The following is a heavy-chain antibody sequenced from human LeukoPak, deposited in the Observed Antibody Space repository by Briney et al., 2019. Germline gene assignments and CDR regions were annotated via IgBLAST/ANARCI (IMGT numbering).Heavy chain of an antibody. CDR1: GGSISSYY. CDR2: IYYSGST. J-gene: IGHJ4*02. V-gene: IGHV4-59*12. D-gene: IGHD3-3*01. CDR3: ARVHLDDFWSGYYSYFDC. Sequence: TSETLSLTCTVSGGSISSYYWSWIRQPPGKGLEWIGYIYYSGSTNYNPSLKSRVTISVDTSKNQFSLKLSSVTAADTAVYYCARVHLDDFWSGYYSYFDCWGQGTLVTVSS.